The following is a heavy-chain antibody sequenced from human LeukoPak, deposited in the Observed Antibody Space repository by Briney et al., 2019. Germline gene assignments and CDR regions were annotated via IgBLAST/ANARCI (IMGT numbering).Heavy chain of an antibody. CDR2: ISSNGGNT. V-gene: IGHV3-23*01. CDR1: GFTFSSYA. Sequence: GGSLRLSCAASGFTFSSYAMSWVRQAPGKGLEWVSAISSNGGNTYYADSVKGRFTISRDNSKNTLYLQMNSLRAEDTAVYYCANISSSGWFDPWGQGTLVTVSS. J-gene: IGHJ5*02. D-gene: IGHD6-19*01. CDR3: ANISSSGWFDP.